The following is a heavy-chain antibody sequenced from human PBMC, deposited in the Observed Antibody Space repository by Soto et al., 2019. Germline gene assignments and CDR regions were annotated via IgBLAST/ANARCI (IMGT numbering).Heavy chain of an antibody. CDR1: GDSVSSNSAA. D-gene: IGHD1-7*01. CDR2: TYYRSKWYN. J-gene: IGHJ6*02. CDR3: ARATGTTNYYYYGMDV. Sequence: SQTLSLICAISGDSVSSNSAAWNWIRQSPSRGLEWLGRTYYRSKWYNDYAVSVKSRITINPDTSKNQFSLQLNSVTPEDTAVYYCARATGTTNYYYYGMDVWGQGTTVTVSS. V-gene: IGHV6-1*01.